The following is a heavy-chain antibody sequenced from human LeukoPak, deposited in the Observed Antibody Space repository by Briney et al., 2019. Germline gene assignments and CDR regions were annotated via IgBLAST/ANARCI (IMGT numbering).Heavy chain of an antibody. Sequence: ASVKVFCKVSGYTLAELSMHGVRQAPGKGLEWMGGFDPEDGETIYAQKFQGRVTMTEDTSTDTAYMELSSLRSEDTAVYYCAGGSYTNDYWGQGTLVTVSS. CDR2: FDPEDGET. D-gene: IGHD1-26*01. J-gene: IGHJ4*02. CDR1: GYTLAELS. CDR3: AGGSYTNDY. V-gene: IGHV1-24*01.